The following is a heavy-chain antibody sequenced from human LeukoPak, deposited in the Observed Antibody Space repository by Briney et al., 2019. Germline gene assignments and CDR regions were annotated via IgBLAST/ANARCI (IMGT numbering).Heavy chain of an antibody. J-gene: IGHJ3*02. CDR2: IYTSGST. V-gene: IGHV4-61*02. CDR1: GGSISSGSYY. D-gene: IGHD3-10*01. CDR3: ARFRDYKEAFDI. Sequence: SETLSLTCTVSGGSISSGSYYSSWIRQPAGKGLEWIGRIYTSGSTNYNPSLKSRVTISVDTSKNQLSLKLSSATAADTAVYYCARFRDYKEAFDIWGQGTMVTVSS.